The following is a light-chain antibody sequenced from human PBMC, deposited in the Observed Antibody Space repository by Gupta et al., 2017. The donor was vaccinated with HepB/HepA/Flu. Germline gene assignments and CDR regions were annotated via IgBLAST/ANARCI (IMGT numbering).Light chain of an antibody. V-gene: IGLV2-11*01. CDR2: DVN. CDR3: SSYADSYSYV. J-gene: IGLJ1*01. Sequence: QSALTQPRSVSGSPGQSVTISCTGTSSDVGGHNYVSWYQFHPDKAPKLMIYDVNKRPSEVPARFSGSKSGNTASLTISGLQAEDGADYYCSSYADSYSYVFGIGTKVTVV. CDR1: SSDVGGHNY.